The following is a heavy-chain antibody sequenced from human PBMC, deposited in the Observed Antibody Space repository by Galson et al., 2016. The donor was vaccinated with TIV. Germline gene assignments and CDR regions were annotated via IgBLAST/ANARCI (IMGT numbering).Heavy chain of an antibody. V-gene: IGHV3-NL1*01. CDR3: VRETV. CDR2: IYSDGNA. J-gene: IGHJ6*02. Sequence: SLRLSCAASGFTFSSYGMHWVRRAPGKGLEWVSVIYSDGNAYYADSVRGRFTISGDNSEDTLYLQMNSLRREDTAVYYCVRETVWGQGTTVTVSS. CDR1: GFTFSSYG.